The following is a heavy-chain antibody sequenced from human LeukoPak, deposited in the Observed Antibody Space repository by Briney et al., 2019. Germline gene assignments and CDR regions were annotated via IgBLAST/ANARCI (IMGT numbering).Heavy chain of an antibody. Sequence: PSETLSLTCAVYDGSFSGFYWTWIRQSPGKGLEWIGEINHSGTTYLNPSLKSRVSISVDTSKNQFSLKLNSVTGADTAVYYCASSPWGELSDWGQGTPVTVSS. D-gene: IGHD1-26*01. V-gene: IGHV4-34*01. CDR2: INHSGTT. CDR3: ASSPWGELSD. CDR1: DGSFSGFY. J-gene: IGHJ4*02.